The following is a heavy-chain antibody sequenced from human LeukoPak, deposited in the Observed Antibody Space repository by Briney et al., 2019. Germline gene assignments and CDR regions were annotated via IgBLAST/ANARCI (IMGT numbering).Heavy chain of an antibody. CDR3: VRSMGYYYDSSGYYAFDY. D-gene: IGHD3-22*01. Sequence: GGSLRLSCAASGFTFSSYWMHWVRQAPGKGLVWVSRINNDGSSTNYADSVKGRFTISRDNTKNTLYLQMHNLRAEDTAVYYCVRSMGYYYDSSGYYAFDYWGQGTLVTVSS. CDR2: INNDGSST. J-gene: IGHJ4*02. V-gene: IGHV3-74*01. CDR1: GFTFSSYW.